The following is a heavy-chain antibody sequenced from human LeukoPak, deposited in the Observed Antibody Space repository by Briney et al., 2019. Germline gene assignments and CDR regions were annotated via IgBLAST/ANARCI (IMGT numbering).Heavy chain of an antibody. CDR3: ALNMIGGQIFDF. D-gene: IGHD3-16*01. CDR2: IKRDGSEK. Sequence: PGGSLRLPCAASGFTFSNYWMSWVRQAPGKGLEWVADIKRDGSEKHYVDSVKGRFTISRDDAKNSLYLQMNSLRAEDTAVYYCALNMIGGQIFDFWGQGTLVTVSS. J-gene: IGHJ4*02. V-gene: IGHV3-7*01. CDR1: GFTFSNYW.